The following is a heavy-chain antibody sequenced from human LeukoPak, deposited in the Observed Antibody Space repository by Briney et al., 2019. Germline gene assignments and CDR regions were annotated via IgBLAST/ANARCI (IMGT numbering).Heavy chain of an antibody. CDR2: IYYSGSS. Sequence: SETLSLTCTVSGGSISSYYWSWIRQPPGKGLEWIGYIYYSGSSNYNPSLTSRVTISVDTSKSQSSLMLSSVTAADTAVYYCAGWKEPWLVDYWGQGTLVTVSS. J-gene: IGHJ4*02. D-gene: IGHD6-19*01. CDR3: AGWKEPWLVDY. V-gene: IGHV4-59*01. CDR1: GGSISSYY.